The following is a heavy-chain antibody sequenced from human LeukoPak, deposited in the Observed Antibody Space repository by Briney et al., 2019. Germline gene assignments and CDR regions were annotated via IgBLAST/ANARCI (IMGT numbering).Heavy chain of an antibody. V-gene: IGHV5-51*01. D-gene: IGHD6-13*01. CDR3: ASGWQLVPSGSDFDY. Sequence: GESLKISCKGSGYSFTSYWIGWVRQMPGKGLEWMGIIYPGDSDTRYSPSFQDQVTISADKSISTAYLQWSSLKASDTAMYYCASGWQLVPSGSDFDYWGQGTLVTVSS. J-gene: IGHJ4*02. CDR1: GYSFTSYW. CDR2: IYPGDSDT.